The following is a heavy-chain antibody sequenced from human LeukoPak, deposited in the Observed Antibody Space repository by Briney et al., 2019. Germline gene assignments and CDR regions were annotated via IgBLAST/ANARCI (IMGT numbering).Heavy chain of an antibody. CDR3: ARDSSRAWFGELAPFDY. J-gene: IGHJ4*02. V-gene: IGHV4-4*07. CDR2: IYTSGST. CDR1: GGSISSYY. D-gene: IGHD3-10*01. Sequence: SETLSLTCTVSGGSISSYYWSWIRQPAGKGLEWIGRIYTSGSTNYNPSLKSRVTMSVDTSKNQFSLKLSSVTAADTAVYYCARDSSRAWFGELAPFDYWGQGTLVTVSS.